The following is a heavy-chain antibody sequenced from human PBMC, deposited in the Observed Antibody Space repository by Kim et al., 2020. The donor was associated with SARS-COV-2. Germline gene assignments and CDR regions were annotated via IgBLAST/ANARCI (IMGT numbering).Heavy chain of an antibody. D-gene: IGHD3-22*01. V-gene: IGHV1-24*01. J-gene: IGHJ3*02. Sequence: ASVKVSCKVSGYTLTELSMHWVRQAPGKGLEWMGGFDPEDGETIYAQKFQGRVTMTEDTSTDTAYMELSSLRSEDTAVYYCATDSHSQTDLYYYDSSGGRGAFDIWGQGTMVTVSS. CDR1: GYTLTELS. CDR3: ATDSHSQTDLYYYDSSGGRGAFDI. CDR2: FDPEDGET.